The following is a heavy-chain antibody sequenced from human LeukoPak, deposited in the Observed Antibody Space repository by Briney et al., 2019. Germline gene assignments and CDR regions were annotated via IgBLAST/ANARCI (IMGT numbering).Heavy chain of an antibody. D-gene: IGHD5-18*01. CDR1: GFTFSSYG. CDR3: ARDDRYSYGYYFDY. Sequence: GGSLRLSCAASGFTFSSYGMHWVRQAPGKGLEWVSSISSSSSYIYYADSVKGRFTISRDNAKNSLYLQMNSLRAEDTAVYYCARDDRYSYGYYFDYWGQGTLVTVSS. V-gene: IGHV3-21*01. CDR2: ISSSSSYI. J-gene: IGHJ4*02.